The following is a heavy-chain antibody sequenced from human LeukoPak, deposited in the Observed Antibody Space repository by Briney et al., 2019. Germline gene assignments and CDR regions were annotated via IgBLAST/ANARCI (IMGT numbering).Heavy chain of an antibody. V-gene: IGHV1-69*04. J-gene: IGHJ6*02. CDR3: ARDKGPGGKSVGYYGMDV. CDR2: IIPILGIA. Sequence: SVKVSCKASGGTFSSYAISWVRQAPGQGLEWMGRIIPILGIANYAQKFQGRVTITADKSTSTAYMELSSLRSEDTAVYYCARDKGPGGKSVGYYGMDVWGQGTTVTVSS. CDR1: GGTFSSYA. D-gene: IGHD4-23*01.